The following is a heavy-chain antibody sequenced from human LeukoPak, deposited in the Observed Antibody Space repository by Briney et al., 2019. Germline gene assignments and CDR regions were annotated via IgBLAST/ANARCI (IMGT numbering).Heavy chain of an antibody. J-gene: IGHJ5*02. Sequence: PSETLSLTCTVSGGSINNYYWIWIRQSPGKGLEWIGDIYYSGSTNYNPSLKSRVTISVDTSKNQFSLKLSSVTAADTAVYYCARKRRKGWFDPWGQGTLVTVSS. CDR2: IYYSGST. CDR3: ARKRRKGWFDP. CDR1: GGSINNYY. V-gene: IGHV4-59*12.